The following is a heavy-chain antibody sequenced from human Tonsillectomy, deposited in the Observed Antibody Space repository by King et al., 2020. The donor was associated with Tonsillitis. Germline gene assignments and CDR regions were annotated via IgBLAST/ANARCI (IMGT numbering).Heavy chain of an antibody. CDR2: ISFDGSNK. CDR3: ARDRRALHVWTGGDY. CDR1: GFTFSNYG. D-gene: IGHD3/OR15-3a*01. V-gene: IGHV3-30*03. J-gene: IGHJ4*02. Sequence: VQLVESGGGVVQPGRSLRLSCAASGFTFSNYGMHWVRQAPGKGLEWVAVISFDGSNKYYADSVKGRFTISRDNSKDTLYLQMNSLRAGDTAIYYCARDRRALHVWTGGDYWGQGALVTVSS.